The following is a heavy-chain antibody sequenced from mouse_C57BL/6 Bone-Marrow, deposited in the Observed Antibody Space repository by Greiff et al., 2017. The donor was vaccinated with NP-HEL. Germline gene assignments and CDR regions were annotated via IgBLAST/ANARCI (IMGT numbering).Heavy chain of an antibody. J-gene: IGHJ4*01. V-gene: IGHV7-3*01. D-gene: IGHD2-4*01. Sequence: EVHLVESGGGLVQPGGSLSLSCAASGFTFTDYYMSWVRQPPGKALEWLVFNRNKANGYTTEYSASVKGRFTISRDNSQSILYLQMNALRAEDSATYYCARSIYYDYADDPFYAMDYWGQGTSVTVSS. CDR3: ARSIYYDYADDPFYAMDY. CDR1: GFTFTDYY. CDR2: NRNKANGYTT.